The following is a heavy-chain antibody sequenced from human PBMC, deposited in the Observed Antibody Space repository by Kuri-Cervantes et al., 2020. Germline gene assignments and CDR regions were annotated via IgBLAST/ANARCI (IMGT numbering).Heavy chain of an antibody. Sequence: GSLRLSCAVYGGSFTNFYWSWIRQPPGRGLEWIGYIYYSGSTNYNPSLKSRVTISVDTSKNQFSLKLNSVTAADTAVYYCARGGWSLDYWGQGTLVTVSS. CDR1: GGSFTNFY. V-gene: IGHV4-59*01. CDR2: IYYSGST. D-gene: IGHD2-15*01. CDR3: ARGGWSLDY. J-gene: IGHJ4*02.